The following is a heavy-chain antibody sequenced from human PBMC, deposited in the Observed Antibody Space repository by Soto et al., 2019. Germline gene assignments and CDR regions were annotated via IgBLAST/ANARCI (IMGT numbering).Heavy chain of an antibody. D-gene: IGHD1-26*01. J-gene: IGHJ6*02. CDR1: GFTFDDYA. CDR2: ISWNSGSI. CDR3: AKDEEGDHGMDV. Sequence: GGSLRLSCAASGFTFDDYAMHWVRQAPGKGLEWVSGISWNSGSIGYADSVKGRFTISRDNAKNSLYLQMNSLRAEDTALYYCAKDEEGDHGMDVWGQGTTVTVSS. V-gene: IGHV3-9*01.